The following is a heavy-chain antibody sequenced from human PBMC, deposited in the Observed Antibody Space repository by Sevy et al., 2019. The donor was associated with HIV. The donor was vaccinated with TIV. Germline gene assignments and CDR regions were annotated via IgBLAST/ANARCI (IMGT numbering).Heavy chain of an antibody. J-gene: IGHJ4*01. Sequence: ASVKVSCKASGGTFSSYAISWVRQAPGQGLEWMGGIIPIFGTANYAQKFQGRVTITADESTSTAYMELSSLRSEDTAVYYCARDPGTTGTTLPHYWGQEPWSPSPQ. D-gene: IGHD1-1*01. CDR1: GGTFSSYA. V-gene: IGHV1-69*13. CDR3: ARDPGTTGTTLPHY. CDR2: IIPIFGTA.